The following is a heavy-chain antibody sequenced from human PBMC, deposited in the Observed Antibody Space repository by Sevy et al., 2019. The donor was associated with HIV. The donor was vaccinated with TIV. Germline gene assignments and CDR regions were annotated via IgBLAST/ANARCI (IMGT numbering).Heavy chain of an antibody. D-gene: IGHD3-22*01. Sequence: GGSLRLSWAASGFTFSIYTMNWVRQAPGKGLEWVSSISSSSTYIYYADSVRGRFTISRDNAKNSLYLQMHSLRAEDTAVYYCASGSLDSTGYPFDYWGQGTLVTVSS. V-gene: IGHV3-21*01. CDR3: ASGSLDSTGYPFDY. J-gene: IGHJ4*02. CDR2: ISSSSTYI. CDR1: GFTFSIYT.